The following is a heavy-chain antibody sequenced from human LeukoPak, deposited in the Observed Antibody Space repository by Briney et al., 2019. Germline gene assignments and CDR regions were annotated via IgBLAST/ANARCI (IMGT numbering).Heavy chain of an antibody. V-gene: IGHV1-18*01. D-gene: IGHD3-9*01. CDR3: ARESAGTYYDILTGPLVWYYYGMDV. Sequence: GASVKVSCKASGYTFTSYGISWVRQAPGQGLEWMGWISAYNGNTNYAQKLQGRVTMTTDTSTSTAYMELRSLRSDDTAVYYCARESAGTYYDILTGPLVWYYYGMDVWGQGTTVTVSS. CDR2: ISAYNGNT. CDR1: GYTFTSYG. J-gene: IGHJ6*02.